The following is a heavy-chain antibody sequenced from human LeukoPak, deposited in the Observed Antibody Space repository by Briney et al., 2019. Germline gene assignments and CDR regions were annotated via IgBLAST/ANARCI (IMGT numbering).Heavy chain of an antibody. J-gene: IGHJ4*02. CDR3: ARGGPLIDY. V-gene: IGHV3-48*03. Sequence: PGGSLRLSCTASGFTFSSYAMNWVRQAPGKGLEWVSYISTSGSTIYYPDSVKGRFTISRDNAKNSLYLQMSSLRAEDTAVYYCARGGPLIDYWGQGTLVTVSS. CDR1: GFTFSSYA. CDR2: ISTSGSTI.